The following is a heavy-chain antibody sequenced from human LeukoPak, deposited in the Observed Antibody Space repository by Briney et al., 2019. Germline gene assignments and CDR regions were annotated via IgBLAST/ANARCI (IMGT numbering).Heavy chain of an antibody. D-gene: IGHD3-22*01. V-gene: IGHV1-69*13. CDR2: IIPIFGTA. J-gene: IGHJ3*02. CDR3: ARGGVVVITGSDAFDI. CDR1: GCTFTCYA. Sequence: GASVKVSCKASGCTFTCYAISWVRQARGQGIEWMGGIIPIFGTANYAQKFQGRVTITADESTSTAYMELSSLRSEDTAVYYCARGGVVVITGSDAFDIWGQGTMVTVSS.